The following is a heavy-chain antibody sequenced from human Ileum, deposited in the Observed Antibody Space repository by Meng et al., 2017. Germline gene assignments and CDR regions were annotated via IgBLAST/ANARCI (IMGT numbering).Heavy chain of an antibody. V-gene: IGHV1-2*02. Sequence: ASVKVSCKASGYTFTGYYIHWARQAPGQGLEWMGWNNPNRGATSYAQKFQSRVTMTRDTSINTAYLELSSLRSDDTAVYYCARDLTKYYDGSGSPLSNYWGQGTLVTVSS. CDR3: ARDLTKYYDGSGSPLSNY. CDR1: GYTFTGYY. J-gene: IGHJ4*02. CDR2: NNPNRGAT. D-gene: IGHD3-22*01.